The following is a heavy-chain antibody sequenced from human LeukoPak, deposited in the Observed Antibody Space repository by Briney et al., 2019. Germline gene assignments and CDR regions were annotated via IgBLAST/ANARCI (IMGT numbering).Heavy chain of an antibody. CDR2: IDNDWNGI. V-gene: IGHV3-74*01. J-gene: IGHJ6*03. Sequence: GRCLSLACAAVALLFSGYWTGWVRHGAEEWMGLVSSIDNDWNGIIYGDSVKGRFTNSRDNAKNALYLQISSLRVEDTAVYYCATGGGWEPSSGVVTHIDVWGKGTTVTVSS. CDR3: ATGGGWEPSSGVVTHIDV. D-gene: IGHD3-3*01. CDR1: ALLFSGYW.